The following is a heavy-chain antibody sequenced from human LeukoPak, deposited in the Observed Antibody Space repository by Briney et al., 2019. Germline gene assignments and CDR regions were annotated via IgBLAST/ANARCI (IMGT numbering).Heavy chain of an antibody. CDR2: INHSGST. Sequence: SQTLSLTCAVYGGSFSSYYWSWIRQPPGKGLEWIGEINHSGSTNYNPSLKSRVTISVDTSKNQFSLKLGSVTAADTAVYFCARAGDSSGYCDYWSQGTLVTVSS. D-gene: IGHD3-22*01. CDR3: ARAGDSSGYCDY. V-gene: IGHV4-34*01. J-gene: IGHJ4*02. CDR1: GGSFSSYY.